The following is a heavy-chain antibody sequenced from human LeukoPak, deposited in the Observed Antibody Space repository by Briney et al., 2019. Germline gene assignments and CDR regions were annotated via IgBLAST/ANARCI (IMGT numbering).Heavy chain of an antibody. V-gene: IGHV3-9*01. D-gene: IGHD6-13*01. CDR2: IRWNRGNI. CDR1: GFTFDAFDDYA. Sequence: PGGSLRLSCAASGFTFDAFDDYAMHWVRQAPGKGLGWVSGIRWNRGNIGYADFVKGRFTISRDNAKSSLYLQMDSLRAEDTALYYCAKDITAAAGTGYGMDVWGQGTTVTVSS. CDR3: AKDITAAAGTGYGMDV. J-gene: IGHJ6*02.